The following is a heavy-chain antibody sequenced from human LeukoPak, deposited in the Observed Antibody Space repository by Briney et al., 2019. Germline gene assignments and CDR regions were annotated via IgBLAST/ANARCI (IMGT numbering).Heavy chain of an antibody. CDR3: ARAPISYGDYVLDY. V-gene: IGHV3-74*01. Sequence: GGSLRLSCAASGFTFSSYWMHWVRQAPGKGLVWVSRINSDGSSTSYADSVKGRFTISRDNAKNTLYLQMNSLRAEDTAVYYCARAPISYGDYVLDYWGQGTLVTVSS. D-gene: IGHD4-17*01. CDR2: INSDGSST. J-gene: IGHJ4*02. CDR1: GFTFSSYW.